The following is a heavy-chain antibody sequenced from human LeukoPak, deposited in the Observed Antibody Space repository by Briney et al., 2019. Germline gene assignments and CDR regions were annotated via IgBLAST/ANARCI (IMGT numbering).Heavy chain of an antibody. V-gene: IGHV1-8*01. CDR3: ARPPEYCSSTSCYRYYYYYGMDV. Sequence: ASVKVSCKATGFTFTNYDINWVRQATGQGLEWMGWMNPINGNTGYAQKFQGRVTMTRNTSISTAYMELSSLRSEDTAVYYCARPPEYCSSTSCYRYYYYYGMDVWGQGTTVTVSS. D-gene: IGHD2-2*01. J-gene: IGHJ6*02. CDR2: MNPINGNT. CDR1: GFTFTNYD.